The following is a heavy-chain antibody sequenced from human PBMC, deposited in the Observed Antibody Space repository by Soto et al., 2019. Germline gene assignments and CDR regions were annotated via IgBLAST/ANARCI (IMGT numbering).Heavy chain of an antibody. Sequence: EVQLLESGGGLVQPGGSLRRSCAASGFTFSSYAMSWVRQAPGKGLEWVSAISGSGGSTYYADSVKGRFTISRDNSKNTLYLQMNSLRAEDTAVYYCANDVLSYSNYYYYGMDVWGQGTTVTVSS. D-gene: IGHD4-4*01. J-gene: IGHJ6*02. CDR1: GFTFSSYA. CDR2: ISGSGGST. V-gene: IGHV3-23*01. CDR3: ANDVLSYSNYYYYGMDV.